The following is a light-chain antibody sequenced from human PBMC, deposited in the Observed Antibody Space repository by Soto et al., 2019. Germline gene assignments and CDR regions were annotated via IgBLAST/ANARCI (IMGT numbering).Light chain of an antibody. Sequence: AIRMTQSPSSFSASTGDRVTITCRASQGISSYLAWYRQKPGKAPKLLIYAASTLQSGVPSRFSGSGSGTDFTLTISCLQSEDFATYYCQQYYSYPGLTFGGGTKVEIK. V-gene: IGKV1-8*01. CDR3: QQYYSYPGLT. J-gene: IGKJ4*01. CDR1: QGISSY. CDR2: AAS.